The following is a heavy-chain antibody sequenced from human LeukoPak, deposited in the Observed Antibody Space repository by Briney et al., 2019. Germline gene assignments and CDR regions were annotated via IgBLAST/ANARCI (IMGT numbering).Heavy chain of an antibody. J-gene: IGHJ2*01. V-gene: IGHV4-39*07. CDR1: GGSISSSSYY. CDR3: ARATAMITLNVWYFDL. Sequence: SETLSLTCIVSGGSISSSSYYWGWIRQPPGKGLECIGSIYYSGSTYYNPSLKSRVTISVDRSKNQFSLKLSSVTAADTAVYYCARATAMITLNVWYFDLWGRGTLVTVSS. D-gene: IGHD5-18*01. CDR2: IYYSGST.